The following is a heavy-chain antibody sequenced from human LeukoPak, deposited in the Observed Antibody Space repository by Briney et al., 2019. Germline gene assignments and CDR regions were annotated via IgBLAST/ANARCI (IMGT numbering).Heavy chain of an antibody. J-gene: IGHJ4*02. CDR3: ARRAPTDPSSSWPIDY. Sequence: ETLSLTCAVYGGSFSGYYWSWIRQPPGKGLEWIGEINHSGSTNYNPSLKSRVTISVDTSKNQFSLKLSSVTAADTAVYYCARRAPTDPSSSWPIDYWGQGTLVTVSS. CDR1: GGSFSGYY. D-gene: IGHD6-13*01. CDR2: INHSGST. V-gene: IGHV4-34*01.